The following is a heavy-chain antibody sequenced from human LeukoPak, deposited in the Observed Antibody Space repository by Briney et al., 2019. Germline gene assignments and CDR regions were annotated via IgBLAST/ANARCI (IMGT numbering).Heavy chain of an antibody. CDR3: ARVMVGIAAAGTAFDP. CDR1: GGSISSSNW. Sequence: PSETLSLTCTVSGGSISSSNWWSWVRQPPGKGLEWIGEIYHSGSTNYNPSLKSRVTISVDKSKNQFSLKLSSVTAADTAVYYCARVMVGIAAAGTAFDPWGQGTLVTVSS. CDR2: IYHSGST. V-gene: IGHV4-4*02. D-gene: IGHD6-13*01. J-gene: IGHJ5*02.